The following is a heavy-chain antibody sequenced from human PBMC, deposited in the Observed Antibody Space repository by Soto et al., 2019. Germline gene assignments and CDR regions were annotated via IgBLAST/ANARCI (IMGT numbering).Heavy chain of an antibody. J-gene: IGHJ3*02. Sequence: SETLYLTSTVSGGSISSSSWPWIRQPPGKGLEWIGYIYYSGSTNYNPSLKSRVTISVDTSKNQFSLKLSSVTAADTAVYYCARRPGFGHAFDIWGQGTMVT. CDR3: ARRPGFGHAFDI. CDR2: IYYSGST. CDR1: GGSISSSS. D-gene: IGHD3-10*01. V-gene: IGHV4-59*08.